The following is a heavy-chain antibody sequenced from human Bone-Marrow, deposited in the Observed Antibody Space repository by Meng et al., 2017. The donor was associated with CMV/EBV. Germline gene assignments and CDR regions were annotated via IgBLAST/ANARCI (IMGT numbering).Heavy chain of an antibody. CDR3: VPYSYDHGLFDY. D-gene: IGHD3-22*01. CDR1: GFTFTDYY. J-gene: IGHJ4*02. V-gene: IGHV1-2*02. Sequence: ASVKVSCKASGFTFTDYYFHWVRQAPVQGLEWMGWINPKSGATKYAQKFQGRVTMTRDTSLSTAYMDLSSLTSDDTALYYCVPYSYDHGLFDYWGQGTLVTVSS. CDR2: INPKSGAT.